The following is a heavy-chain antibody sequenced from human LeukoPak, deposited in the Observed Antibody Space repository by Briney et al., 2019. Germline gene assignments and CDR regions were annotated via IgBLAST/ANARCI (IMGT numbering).Heavy chain of an antibody. CDR1: GGPITSYA. CDR3: ARNDYTDDDAFDI. V-gene: IGHV1-69*11. CDR2: IIPILATT. Sequence: GASVKVSCRASGGPITSYAISWVRQAPGQGLEWMGQIIPILATTNYAQKFQGRVIITADESTNTAYMELSRLRSEDTAIYYCARNDYTDDDAFDIWGQGTVVTVSS. J-gene: IGHJ3*02. D-gene: IGHD4-11*01.